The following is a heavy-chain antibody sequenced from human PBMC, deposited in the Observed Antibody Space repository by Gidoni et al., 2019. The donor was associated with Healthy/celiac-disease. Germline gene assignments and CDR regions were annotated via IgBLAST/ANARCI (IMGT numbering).Heavy chain of an antibody. D-gene: IGHD2-2*02. CDR2: IIPIFGTA. J-gene: IGHJ6*03. CDR1: GGTFSSYA. V-gene: IGHV1-69*01. Sequence: QVQLVQSGAEVTKPGSSVKVSCKASGGTFSSYAISWVRQAPGQGLEWMGGIIPIFGTANYAQKFQGRVTITADESTSTAYMELSSLRSEDTAVYYCARGVPAAIFGGDYYYMDVWGKGTTVTVSS. CDR3: ARGVPAAIFGGDYYYMDV.